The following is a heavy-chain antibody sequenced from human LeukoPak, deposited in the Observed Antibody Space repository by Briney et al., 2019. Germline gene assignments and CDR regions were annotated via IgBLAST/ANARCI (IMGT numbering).Heavy chain of an antibody. CDR3: AREMAAGTYPPRFDY. V-gene: IGHV1-18*01. J-gene: IGHJ4*02. CDR2: ISAYNGNT. Sequence: GASVKVSCKASGYTFTSYGISWVRQAPGQGLEWMGWISAYNGNTNYAQKLQGRVTMTTDTSTSTAYMELRSLRSDDTAVYYCAREMAAGTYPPRFDYWGQGTLVTVSS. D-gene: IGHD6-13*01. CDR1: GYTFTSYG.